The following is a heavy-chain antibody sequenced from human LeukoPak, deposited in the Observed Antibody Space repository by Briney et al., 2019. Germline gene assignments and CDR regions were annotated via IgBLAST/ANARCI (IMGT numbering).Heavy chain of an antibody. CDR2: SAHDEVGK. Sequence: XGSLRLSCVGSGFTFSDYAIHWVRQAPGKGLEWVAVSAHDEVGKQFADSVKGRFTLSRDNSRDSVHLQMNRLRDEDTAVYYCAKDRGYGEHEPFESWGQGSLVTVSS. D-gene: IGHD4/OR15-4a*01. V-gene: IGHV3-30*18. CDR3: AKDRGYGEHEPFES. J-gene: IGHJ4*02. CDR1: GFTFSDYA.